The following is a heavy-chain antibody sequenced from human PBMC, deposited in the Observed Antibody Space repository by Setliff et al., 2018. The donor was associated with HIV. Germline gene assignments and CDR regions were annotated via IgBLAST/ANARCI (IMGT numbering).Heavy chain of an antibody. D-gene: IGHD5-12*01. CDR3: AKYWSLEVATMGASDI. CDR2: ISHSGTT. J-gene: IGHJ3*02. CDR1: GASITTSSYF. Sequence: SETLSLTCAVSGASITTSSYFWGWIRQPPGKGLEWIGSISHSGTTYYSPSLNSRVTISADTSKNQFSLKLNSVSAADTALYFCAKYWSLEVATMGASDIWGQGTMVTVSS. V-gene: IGHV4-39*01.